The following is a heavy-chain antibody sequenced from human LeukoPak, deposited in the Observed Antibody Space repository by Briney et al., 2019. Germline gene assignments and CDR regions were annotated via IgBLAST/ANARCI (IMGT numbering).Heavy chain of an antibody. J-gene: IGHJ6*02. CDR1: GFTFDDYA. CDR2: ISWNSGSI. V-gene: IGHV3-9*01. CDR3: AKDSEYGMDV. Sequence: SLRLSCAASGFTFDDYAMHWVRQAPGKGLEWVSGISWNSGSIGYADSVKGRFTISRDNAKNSLYLQMNSLRAEDTALYYCAKDSEYGMDVWGQGTTVTVSS.